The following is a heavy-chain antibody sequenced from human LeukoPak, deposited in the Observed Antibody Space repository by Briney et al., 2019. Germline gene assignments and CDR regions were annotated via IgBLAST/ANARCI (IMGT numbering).Heavy chain of an antibody. J-gene: IGHJ3*02. CDR1: GFTFSSYA. CDR2: IIVSGDIT. V-gene: IGHV3-23*01. CDR3: ARDRLSPLSADSSGYVDAFDI. D-gene: IGHD3-22*01. Sequence: GGSLRLSCEASGFTFSSYAMSWVRQAPGKGLEWVSGIIVSGDITYYANSVKGRFTISRDNSKNTLYLQMNSLRAEDTAVYYCARDRLSPLSADSSGYVDAFDIWGQGTMVTVSS.